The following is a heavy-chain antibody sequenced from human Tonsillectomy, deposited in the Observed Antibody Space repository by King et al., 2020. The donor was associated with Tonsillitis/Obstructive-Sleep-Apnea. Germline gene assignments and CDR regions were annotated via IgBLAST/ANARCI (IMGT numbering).Heavy chain of an antibody. CDR3: TRSRHGSGSPRGYFYYGMDV. D-gene: IGHD3-10*01. J-gene: IGHJ6*02. Sequence: DVQLVESGGGLVKPGGSLRLSCAASGFTFSDVWMNWVRQAPGKGLEWVGRIKNKRDGGTTDYAAPVKGRFTISRDDSKNTVYLQMNSLQTEDRAVDYFTRSRHGSGSPRGYFYYGMDVWGQGTTVTVSS. CDR2: IKNKRDGGTT. CDR1: GFTFSDVW. V-gene: IGHV3-15*07.